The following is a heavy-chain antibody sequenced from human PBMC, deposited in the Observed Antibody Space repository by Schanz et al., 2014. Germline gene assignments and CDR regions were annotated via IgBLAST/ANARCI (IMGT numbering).Heavy chain of an antibody. Sequence: QVQLVESGGGVVQPGRSLRLSCAASGFNFSNYDIHWVRQAPGKGLEWVALIYYNGTNKYYANSVKGRFTISRDNSQNPLYLQKNALRTENTAVYHGAKESNRRGGQTNFYYYDGMDVWGQGTTVTVSS. J-gene: IGHJ6*02. D-gene: IGHD5-12*01. CDR2: IYYNGTNK. CDR3: AKESNRRGGQTNFYYYDGMDV. V-gene: IGHV3-30*18. CDR1: GFNFSNYD.